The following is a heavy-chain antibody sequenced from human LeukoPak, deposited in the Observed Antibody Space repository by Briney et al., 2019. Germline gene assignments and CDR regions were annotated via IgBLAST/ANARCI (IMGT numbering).Heavy chain of an antibody. Sequence: GGSLRLSCAASRFTFSNYAMSWVRQAPGKGLEWVSTISGSGGSTYYADSVKGRFTISRDNSKNTLYLQMNSLRAEDTAVYYCAKDAGYYDSSASDYWGQGTLVTVFS. D-gene: IGHD3-22*01. CDR2: ISGSGGST. J-gene: IGHJ4*02. CDR1: RFTFSNYA. CDR3: AKDAGYYDSSASDY. V-gene: IGHV3-23*01.